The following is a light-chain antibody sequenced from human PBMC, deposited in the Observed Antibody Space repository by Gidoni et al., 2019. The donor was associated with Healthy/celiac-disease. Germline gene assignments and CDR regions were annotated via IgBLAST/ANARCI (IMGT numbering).Light chain of an antibody. CDR3: QSYDSSLSGSV. CDR2: GNS. Sequence: QSVLTQPPSVSGAPGQRVTLSCTGSSSNIGAGYAVHWYQQLPGTAPKLLISGNSNRPSGVPDRFSGSKSGTSASLAITGLQAEDEADYYCQSYDSSLSGSVFGGGTKLTVL. J-gene: IGLJ3*02. CDR1: SSNIGAGYA. V-gene: IGLV1-40*01.